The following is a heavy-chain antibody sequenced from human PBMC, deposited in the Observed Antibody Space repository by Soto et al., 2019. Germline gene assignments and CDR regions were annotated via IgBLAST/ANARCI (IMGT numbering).Heavy chain of an antibody. V-gene: IGHV4-34*01. D-gene: IGHD6-19*01. CDR1: GGSFSGYY. J-gene: IGHJ4*02. Sequence: SETLSLTCAVYGGSFSGYYWSWIRQPPGKGLEWIGEINHSGSTNYNPSLKSRVTISVDTSKNQFSLKLSSVTAADTAVYYCARGIAVAGTTAFIDYRGQGTLVTVSS. CDR3: ARGIAVAGTTAFIDY. CDR2: INHSGST.